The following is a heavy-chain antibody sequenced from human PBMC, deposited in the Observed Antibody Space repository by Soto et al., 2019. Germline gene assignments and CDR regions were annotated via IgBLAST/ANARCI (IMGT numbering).Heavy chain of an antibody. CDR1: GFTFDDYA. CDR2: ISWSSGSI. D-gene: IGHD3-22*01. Sequence: GGSLRLSCAASGFTFDDYAMHWVRQAPGKGLEWVSVISWSSGSIGYADSVKGRFTISRDNAKNSLYLQMNSLRAEDTALYYCAKDIKAVCDSFDYWGQGTLVTVSS. J-gene: IGHJ4*02. V-gene: IGHV3-9*01. CDR3: AKDIKAVCDSFDY.